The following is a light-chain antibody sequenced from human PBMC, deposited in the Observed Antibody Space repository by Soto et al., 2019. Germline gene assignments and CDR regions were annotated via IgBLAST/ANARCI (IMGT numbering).Light chain of an antibody. CDR2: AAS. CDR1: QSMSTY. Sequence: DIQMTQSPSSLSASVGDRITITCRASQSMSTYLTWYQQKPEKAPKLRLYAASSLQSGVPSRFSGSGSATDFTLNISSLQPEDFATYYCHQSYSTPRTFGKGTKVVIK. CDR3: HQSYSTPRT. J-gene: IGKJ1*01. V-gene: IGKV1-39*01.